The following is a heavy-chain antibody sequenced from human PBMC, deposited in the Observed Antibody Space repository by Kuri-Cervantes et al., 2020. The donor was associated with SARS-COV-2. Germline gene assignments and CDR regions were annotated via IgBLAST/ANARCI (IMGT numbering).Heavy chain of an antibody. D-gene: IGHD6-13*01. V-gene: IGHV3-30*02. J-gene: IGHJ1*01. CDR1: GFTFSSYG. Sequence: GESLKISCAASGFTFSSYGMHWVRQAPGKGLEWVAFIRYDGSNKYYADSVKGRFTTSRDDSKNTLYVHMNNLRAEDTAVYYCAKVNIAAAGSKHFQHWGQGTLVTVSS. CDR3: AKVNIAAAGSKHFQH. CDR2: IRYDGSNK.